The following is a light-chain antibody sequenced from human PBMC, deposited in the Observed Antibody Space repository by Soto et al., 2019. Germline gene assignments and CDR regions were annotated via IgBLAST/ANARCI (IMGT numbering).Light chain of an antibody. J-gene: IGLJ3*02. Sequence: QCALTQPRSVSGSPGQSVTISCTGTSLNVGGYNYVAWYQQHPGKAPKLMIYDVSKRPSGVPDRFSGSKSGNAASLTISGLQAEDEADYYCCSYAGSYTWVFGGGTKLTVL. V-gene: IGLV2-11*01. CDR2: DVS. CDR1: SLNVGGYNY. CDR3: CSYAGSYTWV.